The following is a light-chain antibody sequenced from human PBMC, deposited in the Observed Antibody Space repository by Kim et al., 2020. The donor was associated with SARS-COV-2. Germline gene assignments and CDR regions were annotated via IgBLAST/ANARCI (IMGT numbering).Light chain of an antibody. Sequence: LSPGKRATLSGRASQTVSNNYLAWYKQKAGQAPRLLFFDASSRTTGVPDRFSASGSGTDFTLTIGRLEPEDFAVYYCQQYGSSPTFGQGTRLEIK. CDR1: QTVSNNY. CDR2: DAS. V-gene: IGKV3-20*01. CDR3: QQYGSSPT. J-gene: IGKJ5*01.